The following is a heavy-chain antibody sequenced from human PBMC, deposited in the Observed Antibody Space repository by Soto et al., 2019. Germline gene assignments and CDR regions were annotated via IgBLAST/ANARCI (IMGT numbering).Heavy chain of an antibody. CDR1: GFIFTNYA. J-gene: IGHJ3*01. V-gene: IGHV3-23*01. CDR3: VREGRGSFDF. Sequence: GGSLRLSCAASGFIFTNYATNWVRQAPGKGLEWVSVIGGRGNSAYYADSVQGRFTISRDNSKNTLSLQMSSLTADDTAIYYCVREGRGSFDFWGRGTMVTVSS. D-gene: IGHD5-12*01. CDR2: IGGRGNSA.